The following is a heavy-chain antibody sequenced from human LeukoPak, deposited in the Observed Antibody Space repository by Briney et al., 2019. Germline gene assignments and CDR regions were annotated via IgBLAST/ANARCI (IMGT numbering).Heavy chain of an antibody. CDR2: MSGSSDST. Sequence: PGGSLTLSCVASGFSFSTYAMSWVRQVPGKGLEWVSAMSGSSDSTDYADSVKGRFTISSDKSKNTLYLQMSSLRAEDTAVYYCAKEDRGYTYGFDYWGQGTLVTASS. V-gene: IGHV3-23*01. CDR1: GFSFSTYA. CDR3: AKEDRGYTYGFDY. D-gene: IGHD5-18*01. J-gene: IGHJ4*02.